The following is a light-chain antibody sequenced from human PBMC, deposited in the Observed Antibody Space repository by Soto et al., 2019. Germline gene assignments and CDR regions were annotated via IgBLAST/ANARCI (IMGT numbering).Light chain of an antibody. CDR2: GAS. CDR1: QSVSSSY. Sequence: EIVLTQSPGTLSLSPGERATLSCRASQSVSSSYLAWYQQKHGQAPRLLIYGASSRATGIPDRFSGSGSGTDFTLTISRLEPEDCAVYYCQQYGSTSWTFGQGTKVEIK. V-gene: IGKV3-20*01. CDR3: QQYGSTSWT. J-gene: IGKJ1*01.